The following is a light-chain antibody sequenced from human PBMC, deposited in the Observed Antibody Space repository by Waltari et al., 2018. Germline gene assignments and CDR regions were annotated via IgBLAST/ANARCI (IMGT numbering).Light chain of an antibody. CDR2: RNN. CDR1: NNNVGGQR. J-gene: IGLJ3*02. Sequence: AGLTQPPSVSKDLRKTATLTCSGNNNNVGGQRAAWLQQHQGHPPKLLSYRNNNRPSGISERFSASRSGSTASLTITGLQPEDEAYYYCSAWDTSLGAWVFGGGTKLTVL. CDR3: SAWDTSLGAWV. V-gene: IGLV10-54*04.